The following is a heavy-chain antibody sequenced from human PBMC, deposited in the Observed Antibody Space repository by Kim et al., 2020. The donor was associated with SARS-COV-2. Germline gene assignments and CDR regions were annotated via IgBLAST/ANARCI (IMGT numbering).Heavy chain of an antibody. CDR1: GFTFSSNG. CDR2: ISYDGSNK. D-gene: IGHD2-15*01. Sequence: GGSLRLSCTASGFTFSSNGMHWVRQAPGKGLEWVALISYDGSNKYYADSVQGRFTISRDNSKNKLYLQMNSLRAADTAVYYCAKDGGCQGCWYCDRWGRGTLVTVSS. J-gene: IGHJ2*01. V-gene: IGHV3-30*18. CDR3: AKDGGCQGCWYCDR.